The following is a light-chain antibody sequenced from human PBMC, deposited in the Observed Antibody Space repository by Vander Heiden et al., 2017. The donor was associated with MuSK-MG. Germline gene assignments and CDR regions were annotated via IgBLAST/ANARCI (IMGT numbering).Light chain of an antibody. Sequence: DIQMTQSPSTLSASVGGRVTITRLASQTISSWLAWYQQTPGKATKLLIYDASSLESGVPTWFRGRGSRTEFRPTISSLQPDDFATYYCHRDKWYLFGRGTKVEIK. V-gene: IGKV1-5*01. CDR3: HRDKWYL. J-gene: IGKJ1*01. CDR2: DAS. CDR1: QTISSW.